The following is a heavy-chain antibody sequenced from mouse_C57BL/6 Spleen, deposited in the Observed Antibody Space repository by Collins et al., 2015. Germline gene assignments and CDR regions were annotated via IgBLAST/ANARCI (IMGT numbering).Heavy chain of an antibody. CDR1: GYTFTSYW. CDR2: IDPNSGGT. J-gene: IGHJ1*03. CDR3: ARITTVAWYFDV. V-gene: IGHV1-72*01. Sequence: QVQLQQPGAELVKPGASVKLSCKASGYTFTSYWMHWVKQRPGRGLEWIGRIDPNSGGTKYNEKFKSKATLTVDKPSSTAYIQLSSLTSEDSAVYYCARITTVAWYFDVWGTGTTVTVSS. D-gene: IGHD1-1*01.